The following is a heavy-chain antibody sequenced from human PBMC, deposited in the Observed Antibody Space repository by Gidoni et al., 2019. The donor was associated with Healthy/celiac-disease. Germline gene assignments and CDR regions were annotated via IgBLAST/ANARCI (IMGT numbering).Heavy chain of an antibody. CDR1: GFPFSSYS. CDR3: ARVPGDCSSTSCTYYYYYYMDV. V-gene: IGHV3-21*01. Sequence: EVQLVESGGGLVKPGGSLRLSCAASGFPFSSYSMNWVRQAPGKGLEWVSSISSSSSYIYYADSVKGRFTISRDNAKNSLYLQMNSLRAEDTAVYYCARVPGDCSSTSCTYYYYYYMDVWGKGTTVTVSS. J-gene: IGHJ6*03. CDR2: ISSSSSYI. D-gene: IGHD2-2*01.